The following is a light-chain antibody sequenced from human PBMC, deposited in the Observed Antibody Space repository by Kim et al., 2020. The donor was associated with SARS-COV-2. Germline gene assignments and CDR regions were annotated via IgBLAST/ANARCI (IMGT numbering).Light chain of an antibody. CDR2: AAT. CDR3: QQLNTYPWT. J-gene: IGKJ1*01. V-gene: IGKV1-9*01. CDR1: QGISSY. Sequence: ASVGDRVTITWRASQGISSYLAWYQQKPGRAPKLLIYAATTLLSGVPSRFSGSGSGTDFTLTIGSLQPEDFATYYCQQLNTYPWTFGQGTKVDIK.